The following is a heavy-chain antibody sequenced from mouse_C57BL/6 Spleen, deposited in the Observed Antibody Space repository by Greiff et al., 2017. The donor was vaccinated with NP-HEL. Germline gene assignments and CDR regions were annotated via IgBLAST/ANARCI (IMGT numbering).Heavy chain of an antibody. V-gene: IGHV5-6*01. D-gene: IGHD2-4*01. Sequence: VQLKESGGDLVKPGGSLKLSCAASGFTFSSYGMSWVRQTPDKRLEWVATISSGGSYTSYPDSVKGRFTISRDNAKNTLYLQMSSLKSEDTAMYYCARSTMITTGAMDYWGQGTSVTVSS. J-gene: IGHJ4*01. CDR3: ARSTMITTGAMDY. CDR1: GFTFSSYG. CDR2: ISSGGSYT.